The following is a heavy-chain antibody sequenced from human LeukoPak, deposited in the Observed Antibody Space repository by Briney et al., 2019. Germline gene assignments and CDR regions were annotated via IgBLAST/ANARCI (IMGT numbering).Heavy chain of an antibody. Sequence: GASVKVSCRASGYTFTAHYIHWVRQAPGQGLEWMGWINPNSGDTKYAQKFQGRVTMTRDTSISTAYMELSRLRSDDTAVYYCVRALTTVATWLFLWGRGTLVTVSS. D-gene: IGHD4-17*01. CDR3: VRALTTVATWLFL. CDR2: INPNSGDT. J-gene: IGHJ2*01. V-gene: IGHV1-2*02. CDR1: GYTFTAHY.